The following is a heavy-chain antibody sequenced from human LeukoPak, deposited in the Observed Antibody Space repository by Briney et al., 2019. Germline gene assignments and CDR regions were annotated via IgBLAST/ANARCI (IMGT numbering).Heavy chain of an antibody. J-gene: IGHJ4*02. CDR2: NSGYNGNT. CDR3: ARDGATAGQFDY. CDR1: GYNFYNYA. D-gene: IGHD6-13*01. V-gene: IGHV1-18*04. Sequence: GASVKVSCKTSGYNFYNYAVTWVRQAPGQGLEWMGWNSGYNGNTDYAQKFQGSVTMTADASTTTFYVELRSLTSDDTAVYYCARDGATAGQFDYWGQGTLVTVPS.